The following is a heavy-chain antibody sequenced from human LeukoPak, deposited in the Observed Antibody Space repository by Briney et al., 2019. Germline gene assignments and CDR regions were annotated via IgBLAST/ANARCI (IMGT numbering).Heavy chain of an antibody. V-gene: IGHV4-39*01. CDR1: GGSISSSSYY. CDR3: ARLPTMVRELDY. CDR2: IYYSGST. D-gene: IGHD3-10*01. Sequence: SETLSLTCTVSGGSISSSSYYWGWIRQPPGKGLEWIGSIYYSGSTYYNPSLKSRVTISVDTSKNQFTLKLSSVTAADTAVYYCARLPTMVRELDYWGQGTLVTVSS. J-gene: IGHJ4*02.